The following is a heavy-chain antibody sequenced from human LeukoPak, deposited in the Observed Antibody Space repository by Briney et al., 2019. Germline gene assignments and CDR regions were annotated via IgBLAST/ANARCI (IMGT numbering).Heavy chain of an antibody. CDR2: IKTDGSTI. Sequence: GGSLRLSCAASGFIFSNYWMHWVRQAPGKGLVWVSRIKTDGSTITYADSVKGRFTISRDNAMNTLYLQMDSLGAEDTAVYYCARVGQGERFFDLWGRGTLVTVSS. CDR1: GFIFSNYW. D-gene: IGHD1-26*01. CDR3: ARVGQGERFFDL. J-gene: IGHJ2*01. V-gene: IGHV3-74*01.